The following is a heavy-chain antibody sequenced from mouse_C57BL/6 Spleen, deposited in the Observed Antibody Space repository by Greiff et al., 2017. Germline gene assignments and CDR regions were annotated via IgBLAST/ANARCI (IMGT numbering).Heavy chain of an antibody. Sequence: EVQLQQSGAELVRPGASVKLSCTASGFNIKDDYMHWVKQRPEQGLEWIGWLDPENGDTEYASKFQGKATITADTSSNTAYLQLSSLTSEDTAVYYCTTQGSSLAWFAYWGQGTLVTVSA. V-gene: IGHV14-4*01. D-gene: IGHD1-1*01. CDR1: GFNIKDDY. CDR2: LDPENGDT. CDR3: TTQGSSLAWFAY. J-gene: IGHJ3*01.